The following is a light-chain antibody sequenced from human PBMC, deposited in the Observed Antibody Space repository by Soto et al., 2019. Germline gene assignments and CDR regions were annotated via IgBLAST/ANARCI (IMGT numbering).Light chain of an antibody. V-gene: IGLV2-14*01. CDR3: SSYTRQYTPSYV. CDR2: EVS. J-gene: IGLJ1*01. CDR1: SSDVGGYNY. Sequence: QSVLTQPASVTGSPGQSITLSCTGTSSDVGGYNYVSWYQTNPAKAPKLMIYEVSNRHSGISHRLSGSKSGNTASLTISGLRAEDEADYYCSSYTRQYTPSYVFGTGTKVTVL.